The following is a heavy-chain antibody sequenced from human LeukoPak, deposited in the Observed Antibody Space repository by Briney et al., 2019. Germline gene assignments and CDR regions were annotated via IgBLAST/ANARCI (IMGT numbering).Heavy chain of an antibody. J-gene: IGHJ5*02. CDR3: ARALRSGYSPQWIYWFDP. V-gene: IGHV3-53*01. D-gene: IGHD3-3*01. CDR2: IYSGGTT. Sequence: GGSLRLSCAASGFTVSSNYMSWVRQAPGKGLEWVSLIYSGGTTYYADSVKGRFTISRDNSKNTLFLQMNSLRAEDTAVYYCARALRSGYSPQWIYWFDPWGQGTLVTVSS. CDR1: GFTVSSNY.